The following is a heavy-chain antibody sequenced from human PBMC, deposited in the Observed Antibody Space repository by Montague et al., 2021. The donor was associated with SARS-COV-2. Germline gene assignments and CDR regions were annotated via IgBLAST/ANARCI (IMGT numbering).Heavy chain of an antibody. CDR2: IDNDGSST. J-gene: IGHJ6*02. D-gene: IGHD3-3*01. CDR1: GFTFRSHW. Sequence: SLRLSCAASGFTFRSHWMHWVRQVPEKGLVWVSRIDNDGSSTNYVDSVKGRFTISRDNAKNTLDLQMNSLRVEDTAVYYCARGVCITIFGDLSLEGDYYYSIEVWGQGAAVTVSS. V-gene: IGHV3-74*01. CDR3: ARGVCITIFGDLSLEGDYYYSIEV.